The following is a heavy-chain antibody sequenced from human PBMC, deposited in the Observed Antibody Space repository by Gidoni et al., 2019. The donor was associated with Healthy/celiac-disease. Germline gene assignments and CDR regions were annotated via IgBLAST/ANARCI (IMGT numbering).Heavy chain of an antibody. V-gene: IGHV3-33*01. D-gene: IGHD6-13*01. J-gene: IGHJ4*02. CDR3: ARGQRSSSWLIDY. Sequence: QVQLVESGGGVVQPGRSLRLSCAASGFTFSSYGMHWVRQAPGKGLGWVAVIWYDGSNKYYADSVKGRFTISRDNSKNTLYLQMNSLRAEDTAVYYCARGQRSSSWLIDYWGQGTLVTVSS. CDR2: IWYDGSNK. CDR1: GFTFSSYG.